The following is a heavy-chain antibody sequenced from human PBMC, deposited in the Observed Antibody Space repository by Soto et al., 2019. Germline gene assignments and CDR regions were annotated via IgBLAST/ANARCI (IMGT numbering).Heavy chain of an antibody. CDR3: ARLGIFIDP. Sequence: SETLSLTCTVSGGSIRSYYWSWIRQPPGKGLEWIGYIYYSGSTYYNPSLKSRVTISVDTSKNQFSLKLSSVTAADTAVYYCARLGIFIDPWGQGTLVTVSS. CDR2: IYYSGST. CDR1: GGSIRSYY. V-gene: IGHV4-59*08. D-gene: IGHD1-20*01. J-gene: IGHJ5*02.